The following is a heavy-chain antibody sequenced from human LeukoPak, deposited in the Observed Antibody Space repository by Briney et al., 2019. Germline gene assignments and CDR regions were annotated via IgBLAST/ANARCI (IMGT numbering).Heavy chain of an antibody. Sequence: KPSETLSLTCAVYGGSFSGYYWSWIRQPPGKGLEWIGEINHSGSTNYNPSLKSRVTISVDTSKNQFSLKLSSVTAADTAVYYCARGQNDFWSDYFDYWGQGTLVTVSS. CDR2: INHSGST. V-gene: IGHV4-34*01. CDR1: GGSFSGYY. CDR3: ARGQNDFWSDYFDY. D-gene: IGHD3-3*01. J-gene: IGHJ4*02.